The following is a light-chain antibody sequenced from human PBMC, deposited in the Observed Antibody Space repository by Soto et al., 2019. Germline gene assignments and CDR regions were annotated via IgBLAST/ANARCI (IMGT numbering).Light chain of an antibody. Sequence: EIVMTQSPATLSVSPGERATISCRASQSVSSNLAWYQQKPGQAPRLLIYGASTRATGITARFSGSVSGTEVTLTISSLQSEYFAVYFCQQYNNWPPTFGQGTKLEIK. CDR2: GAS. V-gene: IGKV3-15*01. J-gene: IGKJ2*01. CDR3: QQYNNWPPT. CDR1: QSVSSN.